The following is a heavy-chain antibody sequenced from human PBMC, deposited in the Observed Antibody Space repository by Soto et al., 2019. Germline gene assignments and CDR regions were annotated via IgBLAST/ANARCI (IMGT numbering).Heavy chain of an antibody. J-gene: IGHJ6*03. Sequence: GGSLRLSCAASGFTFSGSAMHWGRQASWKGLEWVGRIRSKANSYATAYAASVKGRFTISRDDSKNTAYLQMNSLKTEDTAVYYCTRVSCSSTSCYEEGLFDDNYYYYMDVWGKGTTVTVSS. V-gene: IGHV3-73*01. D-gene: IGHD2-2*01. CDR1: GFTFSGSA. CDR3: TRVSCSSTSCYEEGLFDDNYYYYMDV. CDR2: IRSKANSYAT.